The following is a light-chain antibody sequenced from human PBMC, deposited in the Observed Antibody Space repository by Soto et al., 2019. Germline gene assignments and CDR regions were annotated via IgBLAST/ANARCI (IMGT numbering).Light chain of an antibody. Sequence: EIVLTQSPATLSLSPGERATLSCRASQSVSSYLAWYQQKPGQAPRLIIYDASNSATGIPARFSGSGSGTDFTLTISSLEPEDFALYDCQQRSYWTPMITFGQRTRLEMK. CDR3: QQRSYWTPMIT. CDR2: DAS. CDR1: QSVSSY. V-gene: IGKV3-11*01. J-gene: IGKJ5*01.